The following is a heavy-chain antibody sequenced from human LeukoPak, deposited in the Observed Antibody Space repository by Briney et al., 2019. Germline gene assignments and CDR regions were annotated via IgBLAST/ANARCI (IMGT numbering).Heavy chain of an antibody. CDR1: GGSFSGYY. J-gene: IGHJ6*03. Sequence: SETLSLTCAVYGGSFSGYYWSWIRQPPGKGLEWIGEINHSGSTNYNPFLKSRVTISVDTSKNQFSLKLSSVTAADTAVYYCARCPYYYDSSGYPDYYYYYYMDVWGKGTTVTVSS. V-gene: IGHV4-34*01. D-gene: IGHD3-22*01. CDR3: ARCPYYYDSSGYPDYYYYYYMDV. CDR2: INHSGST.